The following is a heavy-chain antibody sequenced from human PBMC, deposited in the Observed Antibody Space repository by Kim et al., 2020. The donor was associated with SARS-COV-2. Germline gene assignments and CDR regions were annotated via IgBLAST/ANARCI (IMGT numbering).Heavy chain of an antibody. V-gene: IGHV3-21*01. Sequence: DSLRGRITVSRDNTNNSAFLQMNSLSAEDTAVYYCSREAGPALRGFGYFDLWGRGTLVTVSS. CDR3: SREAGPALRGFGYFDL. J-gene: IGHJ2*01. D-gene: IGHD3-10*01.